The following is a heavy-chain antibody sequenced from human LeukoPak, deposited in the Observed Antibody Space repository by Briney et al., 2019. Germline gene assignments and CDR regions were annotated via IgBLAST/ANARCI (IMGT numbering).Heavy chain of an antibody. J-gene: IGHJ4*02. CDR2: IYTVGST. CDR1: GFTVSGNY. Sequence: PGGSLRLSCAASGFTVSGNYMSWVPQAPGKGLEWVSVIYTVGSTYNADSVKGRFTISRDKSKNTLYLQMNTLRAEDTAVYFCAGGNTWPGLSYWGQGTLLTVSS. D-gene: IGHD6-25*01. V-gene: IGHV3-53*01. CDR3: AGGNTWPGLSY.